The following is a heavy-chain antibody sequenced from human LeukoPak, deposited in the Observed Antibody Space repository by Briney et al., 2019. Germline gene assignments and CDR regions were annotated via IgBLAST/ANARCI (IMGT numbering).Heavy chain of an antibody. J-gene: IGHJ4*02. Sequence: ASVKVSCKASGYTFTSYYMHWVRQAPGQGLEWMGIINPSGGSTSYAQKFQGRVTMTRDTSISTAYMELSRLRSDDTAVYYCAREGIREPYDYWGQGTLVTVSS. CDR1: GYTFTSYY. CDR3: AREGIREPYDY. CDR2: INPSGGST. D-gene: IGHD1-14*01. V-gene: IGHV1-46*01.